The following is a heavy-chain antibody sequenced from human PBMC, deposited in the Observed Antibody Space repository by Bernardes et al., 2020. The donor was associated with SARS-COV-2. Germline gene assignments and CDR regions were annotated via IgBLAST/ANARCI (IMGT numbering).Heavy chain of an antibody. J-gene: IGHJ4*02. CDR2: IYYSGST. CDR1: GGSISSYY. CDR3: AREGDTAMVPAGY. Sequence: SETLSLTCTVSGGSISSYYWSWIRQPPGKGLEWIGYIYYSGSTNYNPSLKSRVTISVDTSKNQFSLKLSSVTAADTAVYYCAREGDTAMVPAGYWGQGTLVTVSS. V-gene: IGHV4-59*01. D-gene: IGHD5-18*01.